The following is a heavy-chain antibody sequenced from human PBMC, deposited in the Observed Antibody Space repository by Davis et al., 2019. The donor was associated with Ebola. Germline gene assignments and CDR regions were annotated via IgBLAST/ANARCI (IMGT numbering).Heavy chain of an antibody. J-gene: IGHJ5*02. D-gene: IGHD1-20*01. CDR3: ARSTGVTGNWFDP. CDR1: GGSISSGGYS. V-gene: IGHV4-30-2*01. Sequence: PSETLSLTCAVSGGSISSGGYSWNWIRQPPGKGLEWIGYIHPTGSAYYSPSLRSRVTISLDRSKNQFSLKVTSVTAADTAVYYCARSTGVTGNWFDPWGQGTLVTVSS. CDR2: IHPTGSA.